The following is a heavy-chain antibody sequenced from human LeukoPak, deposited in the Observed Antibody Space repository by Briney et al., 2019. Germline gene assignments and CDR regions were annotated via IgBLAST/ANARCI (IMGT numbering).Heavy chain of an antibody. D-gene: IGHD3-22*01. J-gene: IGHJ3*02. V-gene: IGHV4-4*02. CDR2: IHHRGGT. CDR1: GGSISSDNW. Sequence: PSGTLSLTCAVSGGSISSDNWWSWVRQPPGKRLEWIGEIHHRGGTNYNPSLQSRVTISVDTSKNQFSLKLGSVTAADTAVYYCARTRYYYDGSGYPYDAFDIWGQGTMVTVSS. CDR3: ARTRYYYDGSGYPYDAFDI.